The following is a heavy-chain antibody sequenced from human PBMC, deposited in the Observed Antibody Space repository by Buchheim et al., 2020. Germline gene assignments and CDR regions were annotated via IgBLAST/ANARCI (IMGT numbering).Heavy chain of an antibody. Sequence: QVQLQESGPGLVKPSQTLSLTCTVSGGSISSGGYYWSWIRQHPGKGLEWIGYIYYSGSTYYNPSLKSRVTISVDTSKNQFSLKLSSVTAADTAVYYCARLTYGYCSGSSCYDTKRPKFDPWGQGTL. V-gene: IGHV4-31*03. CDR2: IYYSGST. J-gene: IGHJ5*02. CDR1: GGSISSGGYY. CDR3: ARLTYGYCSGSSCYDTKRPKFDP. D-gene: IGHD2-15*01.